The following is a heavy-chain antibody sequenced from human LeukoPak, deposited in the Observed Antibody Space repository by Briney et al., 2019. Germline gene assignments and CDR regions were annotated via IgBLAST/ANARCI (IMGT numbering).Heavy chain of an antibody. CDR3: ARVWSYYYGMDV. V-gene: IGHV4-34*01. CDR1: GGSFSGYY. Sequence: SETLSLTCAVYGGSFSGYYWSWIRQPPGKGLEWIGEINHSGSTNYNPSLKSRVTISVDTSKNQFSLKLSSVTAADTAVYYCARVWSYYYGMDVWGQGTTVTVSS. CDR2: INHSGST. J-gene: IGHJ6*02. D-gene: IGHD3-3*01.